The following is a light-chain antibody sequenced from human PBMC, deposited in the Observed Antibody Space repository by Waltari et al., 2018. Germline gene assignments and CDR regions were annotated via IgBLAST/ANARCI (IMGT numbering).Light chain of an antibody. CDR3: QAWDINTVL. J-gene: IGLJ2*01. CDR1: ELGEKY. Sequence: SYELTQPPSVSVSPGQTASITCSGDELGEKYVCWYQQKPGQSPVLVIDEDNKRPSGIPERFSGSNSGNTATLSISGTQAMDEADYYCQAWDINTVLFGGGTKLTVL. V-gene: IGLV3-1*01. CDR2: EDN.